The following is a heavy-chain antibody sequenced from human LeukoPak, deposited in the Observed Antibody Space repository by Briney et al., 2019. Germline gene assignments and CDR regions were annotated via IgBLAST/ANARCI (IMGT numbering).Heavy chain of an antibody. CDR2: IYSGGST. J-gene: IGHJ6*02. Sequence: GGSLRLSCAATGLTVSSNYMSWVRQAPGKGLEWVSLIYSGGSTYYADSVKGRFTISRDNSKNTLDLQMNSLRAEDTAVYYCAKNLYCGGGSCYPSALGMDVWGQGTTVTVSS. CDR1: GLTVSSNY. CDR3: AKNLYCGGGSCYPSALGMDV. V-gene: IGHV3-53*01. D-gene: IGHD2-15*01.